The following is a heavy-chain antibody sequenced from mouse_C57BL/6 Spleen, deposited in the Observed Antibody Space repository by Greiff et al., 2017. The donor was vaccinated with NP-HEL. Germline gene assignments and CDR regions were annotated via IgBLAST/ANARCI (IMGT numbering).Heavy chain of an antibody. J-gene: IGHJ4*01. CDR2: INPNYGTT. CDR1: GYSFTSYN. CDR3: VRRDAMDY. V-gene: IGHV1-39*01. Sequence: VQLQESGPELVKPGASVKLSCKASGYSFTSYNMNWVKQSPGQGLEWIGVINPNYGTTHYNQKFKGKATLTVDQSSSTAYMQLSSLTSEDAAVYYGVRRDAMDYWGQGTSVTVSS.